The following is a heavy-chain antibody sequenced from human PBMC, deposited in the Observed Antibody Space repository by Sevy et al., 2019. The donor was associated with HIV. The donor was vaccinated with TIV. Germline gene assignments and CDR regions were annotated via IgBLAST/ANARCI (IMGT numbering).Heavy chain of an antibody. CDR2: IWYDGSNK. CDR3: ARSYYDFWSGYYTDYYFDY. CDR1: GFTFSSYG. V-gene: IGHV3-33*01. D-gene: IGHD3-3*01. Sequence: GESLKISCAASGFTFSSYGMHWVRQAPGKGLEWVAVIWYDGSNKYYADSVKGRFTISRDNSKNTLYLQMNSLRAEDTAVYYCARSYYDFWSGYYTDYYFDYWGQGTLVTVSS. J-gene: IGHJ4*02.